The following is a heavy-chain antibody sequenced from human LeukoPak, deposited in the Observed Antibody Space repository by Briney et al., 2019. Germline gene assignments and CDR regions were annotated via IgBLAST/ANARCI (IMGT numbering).Heavy chain of an antibody. D-gene: IGHD7-27*01. CDR1: GYTLTELS. J-gene: IGHJ4*02. CDR3: VGGAPNWGFDF. Sequence: ASVKVSCKVSGYTLTELSMHWVRQAPGKGLEWMGGFDPEDGETIYAQKFQGRVTMTRDTSTSTAYMELSSLRSEDTAVYYCVGGAPNWGFDFWGQGTLVTVSS. CDR2: FDPEDGET. V-gene: IGHV1-24*01.